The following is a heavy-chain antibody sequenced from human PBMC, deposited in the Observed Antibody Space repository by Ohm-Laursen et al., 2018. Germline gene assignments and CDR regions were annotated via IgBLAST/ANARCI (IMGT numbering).Heavy chain of an antibody. CDR2: INHSGST. CDR3: ARGLSAVVH. CDR1: GGSFSGYY. V-gene: IGHV4-34*01. D-gene: IGHD3-22*01. J-gene: IGHJ4*02. Sequence: TLSLTCAVYGGSFSGYYWSWIRQPPGKGLEGIGEINHSGSTNYNPSLKSRVTMSVDTSKNQFSLKLSSVTAADTAVYYCARGLSAVVHWGQGTLVTVSS.